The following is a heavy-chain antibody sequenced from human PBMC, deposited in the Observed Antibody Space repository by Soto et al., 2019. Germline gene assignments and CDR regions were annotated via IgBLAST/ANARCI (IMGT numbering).Heavy chain of an antibody. Sequence: PSETLSLTCTVSGGSISSYYWSWIRQPPGKGLEWIGYIYYSGSTNYNPSLKSRVTISVDTSKNQFSLKLSSVTAADTAVYYCARGLQSGIVATNYMDVWGKGTTVTVSS. CDR2: IYYSGST. V-gene: IGHV4-59*01. D-gene: IGHD5-12*01. J-gene: IGHJ6*03. CDR1: GGSISSYY. CDR3: ARGLQSGIVATNYMDV.